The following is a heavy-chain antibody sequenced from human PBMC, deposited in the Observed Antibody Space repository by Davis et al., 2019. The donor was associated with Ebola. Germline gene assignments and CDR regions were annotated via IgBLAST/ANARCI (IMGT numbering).Heavy chain of an antibody. CDR1: GFTFSSYG. CDR3: AKSHCSGGSCPYYFDF. V-gene: IGHV3-13*01. J-gene: IGHJ4*02. CDR2: IGTAGDT. D-gene: IGHD2-15*01. Sequence: GESLKISCAASGFTFSSYGMHWVRQVTGKGLEWVSAIGTAGDTYYPGSVKGRFTISRENAKNSLYLQMNSLRAGDTAVYYCAKSHCSGGSCPYYFDFWGQGTQVTVSS.